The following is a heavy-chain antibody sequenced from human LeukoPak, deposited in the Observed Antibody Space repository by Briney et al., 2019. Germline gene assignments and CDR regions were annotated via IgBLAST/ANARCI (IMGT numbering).Heavy chain of an antibody. J-gene: IGHJ3*02. CDR1: GGXISSGDYY. V-gene: IGHV4-30-4*01. CDR3: ARGSSDCGGDCYGAFDI. CDR2: IYYSGST. Sequence: PSETLSLTCTVSGGXISSGDYYWSWIRQPPGKGLEWIGYIYYSGSTYYNPSLKSRVTISVDTSKNQFSLKLSSVTAADTAVYYCARGSSDCGGDCYGAFDIWGQGTMVTVSS. D-gene: IGHD2-21*02.